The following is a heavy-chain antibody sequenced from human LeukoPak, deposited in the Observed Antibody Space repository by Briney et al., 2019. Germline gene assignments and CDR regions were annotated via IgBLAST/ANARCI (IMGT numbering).Heavy chain of an antibody. CDR2: IYTSWST. CDR1: GGSFSSYY. J-gene: IGHJ6*03. CDR3: VRDRQQNDYYYYNYMDV. D-gene: IGHD6-13*01. Sequence: SETLSLTCTVSGGSFSSYYWRWIRQPAGKGLEWIGRIYTSWSTNYNPSLKSRVTMSVDTSKNQFFLTMSPVTGAGPAVYYCVRDRQQNDYYYYNYMDVWGKRNTVTVSS. V-gene: IGHV4-4*07.